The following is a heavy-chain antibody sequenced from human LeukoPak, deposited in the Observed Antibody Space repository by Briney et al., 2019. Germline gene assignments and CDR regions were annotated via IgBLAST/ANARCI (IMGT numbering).Heavy chain of an antibody. V-gene: IGHV3-48*01. Sequence: GGSLRLSCAASGITISTYSMTWVRQAPGKGLQWLAYISSSSSIIDYADSVKGRFTISRDNAKNSLFLQMKSLRAEDTAVYYCARGVEPLAANTLAYWGQGTLVTVSS. CDR1: GITISTYS. J-gene: IGHJ4*02. CDR3: ARGVEPLAANTLAY. CDR2: ISSSSSII. D-gene: IGHD1-14*01.